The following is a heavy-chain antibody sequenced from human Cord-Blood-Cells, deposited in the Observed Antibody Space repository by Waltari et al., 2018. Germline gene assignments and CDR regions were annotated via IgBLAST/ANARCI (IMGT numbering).Heavy chain of an antibody. CDR2: FDPEDGET. CDR1: GYTLTELS. J-gene: IGHJ5*02. D-gene: IGHD6-6*01. V-gene: IGHV1-24*01. CDR3: ARGPAARPSYNWFDP. Sequence: QVQLVQSGAEVKKPGASVKVSCKVSGYTLTELSMHWVRQAPGKGLEWMGGFDPEDGETIYAQKFQGRVTMTEETSTDTAYMELSSLRSEDTAVYYCARGPAARPSYNWFDPWGQGTLVTVSS.